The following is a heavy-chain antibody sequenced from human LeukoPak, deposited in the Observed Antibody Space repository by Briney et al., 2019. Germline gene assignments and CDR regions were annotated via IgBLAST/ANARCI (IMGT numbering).Heavy chain of an antibody. D-gene: IGHD3-22*01. J-gene: IGHJ4*02. Sequence: GGSLRLSCVASGFTFSSYWMSWVRQAPGKGLEWVANIKQDGSEKYYVDSVKGRFTISRDNAKNSLYLQMNSLSAEDTAVYYCARDLRRYDSSGYYTPDFDYWGQGTLVTVSS. CDR2: IKQDGSEK. CDR1: GFTFSSYW. CDR3: ARDLRRYDSSGYYTPDFDY. V-gene: IGHV3-7*01.